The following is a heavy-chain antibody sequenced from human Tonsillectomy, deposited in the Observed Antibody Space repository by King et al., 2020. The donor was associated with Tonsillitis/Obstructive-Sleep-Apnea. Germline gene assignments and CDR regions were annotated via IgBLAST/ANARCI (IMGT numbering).Heavy chain of an antibody. CDR1: GFTFSSYA. J-gene: IGHJ4*02. D-gene: IGHD3-3*01. CDR2: ISYDGSNK. V-gene: IGHV3-30*04. CDR3: ARETDITIFGVAPKSLGY. Sequence: VQLVESGGGVVQPGRSLRLSCAASGFTFSSYAMHWVRQAPGKGLEWVAVISYDGSNKYYADSVKGRFTISRDNSKNTLYLQMNSLRAEDTAVYYCARETDITIFGVAPKSLGYWGQGTLVTVSS.